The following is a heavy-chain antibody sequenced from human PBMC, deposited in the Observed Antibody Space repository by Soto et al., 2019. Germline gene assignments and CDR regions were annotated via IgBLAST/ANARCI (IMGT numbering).Heavy chain of an antibody. J-gene: IGHJ4*02. V-gene: IGHV3-30-3*01. CDR1: GFTFSSYA. CDR3: ASNNRGFHRPLIYY. CDR2: ISYDGSNK. D-gene: IGHD2-21*01. Sequence: PGGSLRLSCAASGFTFSSYAMHWVRQAPGKGLEWVAVISYDGSNKYYADSVKGRFTISRDNSKNTLYLQMNSLRAEDTAVYYCASNNRGFHRPLIYYWGQGTLVTVSS.